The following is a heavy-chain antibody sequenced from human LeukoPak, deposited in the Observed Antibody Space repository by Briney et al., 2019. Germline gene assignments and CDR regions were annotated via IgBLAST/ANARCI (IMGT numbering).Heavy chain of an antibody. D-gene: IGHD3-3*01. Sequence: SGGSLRLSCVASGFTFSNYAMSWVRQAPGKGLEWVSVISDNGDSAFYGDSVKGRFTISRDNSKNSLYLQMNSLRTEDTALYYCAKDARYYDFWSGYLDYWGQGTLVTVSS. CDR1: GFTFSNYA. CDR3: AKDARYYDFWSGYLDY. V-gene: IGHV3-43*02. CDR2: ISDNGDSA. J-gene: IGHJ4*02.